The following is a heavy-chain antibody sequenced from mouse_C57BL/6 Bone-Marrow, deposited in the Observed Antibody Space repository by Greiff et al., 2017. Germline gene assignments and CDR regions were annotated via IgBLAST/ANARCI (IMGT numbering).Heavy chain of an antibody. CDR3: ARGPYYYGSSYWCAY. Sequence: VQLQQPGAELVKPGASVKLSCKASGYTFTSYWMQWVKQRPGQGLEWIGEIDPSDSYTNYNQKFKGKATLTVDTSSSTAYMQLSSLTSEDSAVYYCARGPYYYGSSYWCAYWGQGTLVTVSA. J-gene: IGHJ3*01. V-gene: IGHV1-50*01. D-gene: IGHD1-1*01. CDR2: IDPSDSYT. CDR1: GYTFTSYW.